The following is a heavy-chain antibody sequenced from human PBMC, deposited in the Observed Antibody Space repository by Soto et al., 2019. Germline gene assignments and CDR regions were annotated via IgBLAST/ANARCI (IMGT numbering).Heavy chain of an antibody. V-gene: IGHV4-34*01. Sequence: SETLSLTCAVYGGSFSGYYWSWIRQPPGKGLEWIGEINHSGSTNYNPSLKSRVTISVDTSKNQFSLKLSSVTAADTAVYYCARVYPYCSGGSCPYSFDYWGQGTLVTVSS. J-gene: IGHJ4*02. CDR2: INHSGST. CDR3: ARVYPYCSGGSCPYSFDY. D-gene: IGHD2-15*01. CDR1: GGSFSGYY.